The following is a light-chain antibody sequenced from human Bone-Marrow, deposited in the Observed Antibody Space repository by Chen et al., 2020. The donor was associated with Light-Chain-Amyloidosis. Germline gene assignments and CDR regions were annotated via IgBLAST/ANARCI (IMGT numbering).Light chain of an antibody. J-gene: IGKJ4*01. CDR3: QQYGTSPLT. V-gene: IGKV3-20*01. CDR2: GSS. CDR1: QTISSNY. Sequence: EIVLTQSPGTLSLSPVEGANLSCRASQTISSNYLTWYQPKFGQAPRLLIYGSSSRATGIPDRFTGSGSGTDFTLTINRLEPEDFAMYYCQQYGTSPLTFGGGTKVEIK.